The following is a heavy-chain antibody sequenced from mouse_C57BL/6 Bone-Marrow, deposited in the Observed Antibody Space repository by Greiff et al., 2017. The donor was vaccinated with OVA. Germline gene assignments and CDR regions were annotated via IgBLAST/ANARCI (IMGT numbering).Heavy chain of an antibody. CDR3: TPYYYGTSWFAY. V-gene: IGHV14-4*01. J-gene: IGHJ3*01. Sequence: EVQLQQSGAELVRPGASVKLSCTASGFNIKDDYMHWVKQRPEQGLEWIGWIDPENGDTEYASKFQGKATITPDTSSNTAYLQLSSLTSEDTAVYYCTPYYYGTSWFAYWGQGTLVTVSA. CDR2: IDPENGDT. CDR1: GFNIKDDY. D-gene: IGHD1-1*01.